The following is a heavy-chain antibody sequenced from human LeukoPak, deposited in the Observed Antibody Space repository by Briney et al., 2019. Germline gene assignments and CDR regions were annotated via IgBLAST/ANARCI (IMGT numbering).Heavy chain of an antibody. CDR2: IRNKANGGTA. J-gene: IGHJ4*02. Sequence: GGSLRLSCTASGFTFSDYAMTWVRQAPGKGLEWVGFIRNKANGGTADYAASVKGRFTISRDDSKTIAYLQMNSLKTEDTAVYFCSRAYSTGWLGINDYWGQGVLVTVSS. CDR1: GFTFSDYA. D-gene: IGHD6-19*01. CDR3: SRAYSTGWLGINDY. V-gene: IGHV3-49*04.